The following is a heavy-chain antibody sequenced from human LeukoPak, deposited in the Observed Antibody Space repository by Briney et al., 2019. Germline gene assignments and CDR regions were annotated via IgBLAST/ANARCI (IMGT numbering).Heavy chain of an antibody. Sequence: GGSLRLSCAASELTFSSYDMSWVRQAPGKGLEWVSAISPSGDRLYYADSVKGRFTISRDNSKNTVYLQMNSLKVEDTAVYYCARDQRYCSSSSCPWEPFDYWGQGTLVTVSS. J-gene: IGHJ4*02. CDR1: ELTFSSYD. CDR3: ARDQRYCSSSSCPWEPFDY. CDR2: ISPSGDRL. V-gene: IGHV3-23*01. D-gene: IGHD2-2*01.